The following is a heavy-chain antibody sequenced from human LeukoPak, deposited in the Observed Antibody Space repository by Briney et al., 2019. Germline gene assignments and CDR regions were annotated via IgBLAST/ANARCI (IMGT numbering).Heavy chain of an antibody. CDR1: GFTFSSCN. V-gene: IGHV3-30*03. CDR2: ASHDGNNE. D-gene: IGHD3-16*01. Sequence: GRSLRLSCAASGFTFSSCNMHWVRQAPGKGLAWVAIASHDGNNEYYADSVKGRFTISRDNSKNTLYLQMNSLRAEDTAVYSCARMLWSRHYFDYWGQGTLVTVSS. J-gene: IGHJ4*02. CDR3: ARMLWSRHYFDY.